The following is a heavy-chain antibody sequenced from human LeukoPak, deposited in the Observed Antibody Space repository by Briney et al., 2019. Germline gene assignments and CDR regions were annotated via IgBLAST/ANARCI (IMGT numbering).Heavy chain of an antibody. CDR1: GINFRGYW. D-gene: IGHD5-12*01. Sequence: GGSLRLSCAISGINFRGYWMAWVRQAPGKGLEWVANMKQDGSEKYYVDSVKGRFTISRDNAKNSLYLEMNSLRVEDTAVYYCARDLGHTGYDLYDYWGQGTLVTVSS. V-gene: IGHV3-7*01. CDR3: ARDLGHTGYDLYDY. CDR2: MKQDGSEK. J-gene: IGHJ4*02.